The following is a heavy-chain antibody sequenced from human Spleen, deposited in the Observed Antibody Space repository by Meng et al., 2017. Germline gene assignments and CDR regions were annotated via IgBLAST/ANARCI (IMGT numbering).Heavy chain of an antibody. J-gene: IGHJ4*02. CDR3: VRDAYCGIDCSPDY. Sequence: GESLKISCAASGFTFHNFYMNWVRQTPGKGLEWVASVSSTSTSIYYADSVKGRFTISRDNAKRSLYLQMNSLTAEDTAVYYCVRDAYCGIDCSPDYWGQGTLVTVSS. CDR2: VSSTSTSI. D-gene: IGHD2-21*02. CDR1: GFTFHNFY. V-gene: IGHV3-21*01.